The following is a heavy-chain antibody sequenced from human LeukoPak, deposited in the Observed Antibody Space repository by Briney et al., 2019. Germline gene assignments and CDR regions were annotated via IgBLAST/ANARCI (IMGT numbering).Heavy chain of an antibody. J-gene: IGHJ4*02. Sequence: PGGSLRLSCAASGFTFSSYGMHWVRQAPGKGLEWVAVIWYDGSNKYYADSVKGRFTISRDNSKNTLYLQMNSLRAKDTAVYYCARVGIAVAGTDYWGQGTLVTVSS. CDR2: IWYDGSNK. V-gene: IGHV3-33*01. CDR3: ARVGIAVAGTDY. CDR1: GFTFSSYG. D-gene: IGHD6-19*01.